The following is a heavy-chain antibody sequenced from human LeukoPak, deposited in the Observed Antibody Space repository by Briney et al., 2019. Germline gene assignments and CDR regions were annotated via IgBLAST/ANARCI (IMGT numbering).Heavy chain of an antibody. Sequence: SVKVSCKASGCTFSSYAISWVRQAPGQGLEWMGRIIPILGIANFAQKFQGRVTITADKSTSTAYMELSSLRSEDTAVYYCARDSIAVAGTRSNDLRTPPPYYFDYWGQGTLVTVSS. CDR1: GCTFSSYA. CDR3: ARDSIAVAGTRSNDLRTPPPYYFDY. V-gene: IGHV1-69*04. D-gene: IGHD6-19*01. J-gene: IGHJ4*02. CDR2: IIPILGIA.